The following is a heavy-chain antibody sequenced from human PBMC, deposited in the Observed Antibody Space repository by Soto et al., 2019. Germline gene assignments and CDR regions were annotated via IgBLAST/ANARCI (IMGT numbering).Heavy chain of an antibody. CDR3: ARALVTDYNSRDYHYYFAMDV. J-gene: IGHJ6*02. CDR2: VYHTGTT. CDR1: GGPVSGDDLY. D-gene: IGHD3-22*01. V-gene: IGHV4-31*02. Sequence: PSETLSLTCVVSGGPVSGDDLYWSWIRHLPGKGLEWIANVYHTGTTYYNPSLKSRVSMSVDTSQNQFSLILASVTAADTAVHYCARALVTDYNSRDYHYYFAMDVWGQGTSVTVSS.